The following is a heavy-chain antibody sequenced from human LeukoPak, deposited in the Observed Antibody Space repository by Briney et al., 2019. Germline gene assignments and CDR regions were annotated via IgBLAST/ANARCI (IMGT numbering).Heavy chain of an antibody. CDR3: ARSSRTVVTSPFDY. Sequence: GASVKVSCKASGGTFISYAISWVRQAPGQGLEWMGGIIPIFGTANYAQKFQGRVTITADESTSTAYMELSSLRSEDTAVYYCARSSRTVVTSPFDYWGQGTLVTVSS. D-gene: IGHD3-22*01. V-gene: IGHV1-69*13. CDR2: IIPIFGTA. J-gene: IGHJ4*02. CDR1: GGTFISYA.